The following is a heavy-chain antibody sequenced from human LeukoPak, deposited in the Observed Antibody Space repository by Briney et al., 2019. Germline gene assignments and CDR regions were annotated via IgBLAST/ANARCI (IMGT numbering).Heavy chain of an antibody. CDR1: GYSISSGYY. J-gene: IGHJ5*02. Sequence: SEPLSLTCALSGYSISSGYYWGWTRQPQGTGLEWIGCIYYSGRTYYNPPLKSRDPISVDTYKILLSPKLSSVTAADTALYYCARLRLQLGWFDPWGQGTLVTVSS. CDR3: ARLRLQLGWFDP. D-gene: IGHD4-11*01. V-gene: IGHV4-38-2*01. CDR2: IYYSGRT.